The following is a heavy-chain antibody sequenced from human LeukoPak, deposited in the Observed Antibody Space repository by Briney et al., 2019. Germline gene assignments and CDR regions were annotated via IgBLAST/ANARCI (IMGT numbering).Heavy chain of an antibody. Sequence: GGSLRLSCAASAFTFSSYWMSWVRQAPGKGLEWVANIKQDGSEKYYVDSVKGRFTISRDNAKNSLYLQMNSLRAEDTAVYYCARGLVATIYYYYYMDVWGKGTTVTISS. D-gene: IGHD5-12*01. J-gene: IGHJ6*03. CDR1: AFTFSSYW. CDR2: IKQDGSEK. V-gene: IGHV3-7*01. CDR3: ARGLVATIYYYYYMDV.